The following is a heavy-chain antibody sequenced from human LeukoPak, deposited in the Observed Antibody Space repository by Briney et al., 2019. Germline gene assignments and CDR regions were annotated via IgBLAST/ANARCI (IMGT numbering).Heavy chain of an antibody. Sequence: VSVKVSCKASGYTFTSYDINWVRQATGQGLEWMGWMNPNSGNTGYAQKFQGRVTMTRNTSISTAYMELSSLRSEDTAVYYCARAKQSTTGYYYYGMDVWGQGTTVTVSS. J-gene: IGHJ6*02. CDR3: ARAKQSTTGYYYYGMDV. D-gene: IGHD2-2*01. CDR2: MNPNSGNT. V-gene: IGHV1-8*01. CDR1: GYTFTSYD.